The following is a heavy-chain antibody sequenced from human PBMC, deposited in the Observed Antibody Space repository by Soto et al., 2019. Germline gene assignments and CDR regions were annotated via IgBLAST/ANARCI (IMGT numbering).Heavy chain of an antibody. D-gene: IGHD3-10*01. CDR3: AKDSKLWFGEYYFDY. V-gene: IGHV3-23*01. CDR2: ISGSGGST. Sequence: GGSLRLSCAASGFTFSSYAMSWVRQAPGKGLEWVSAISGSGGSTYYADSVKGRFTISRDNSKNTLYLQMNSLRAEDTAVYYCAKDSKLWFGEYYFDYWGQGTLVTVSS. J-gene: IGHJ4*02. CDR1: GFTFSSYA.